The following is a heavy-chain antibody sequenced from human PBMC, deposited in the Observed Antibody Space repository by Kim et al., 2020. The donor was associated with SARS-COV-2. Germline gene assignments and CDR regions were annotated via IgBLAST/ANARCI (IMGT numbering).Heavy chain of an antibody. Sequence: SETLSLTCNVSGASISSGVYYWNWIRQRPGKGLEWIGYIYYNGNNDYNPSLKSRVTISVDTSKNQFSLQFSTVTAADTAVYYCARGGCTATTFLCGHYNGMDVWGQGTTVTVSS. D-gene: IGHD3-9*01. CDR1: GASISSGVYY. J-gene: IGHJ6*02. CDR3: ARGGCTATTFLCGHYNGMDV. V-gene: IGHV4-31*03. CDR2: IYYNGNN.